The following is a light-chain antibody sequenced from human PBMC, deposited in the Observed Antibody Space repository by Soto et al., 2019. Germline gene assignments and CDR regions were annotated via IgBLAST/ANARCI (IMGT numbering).Light chain of an antibody. V-gene: IGKV1-39*01. Sequence: DIQMTQSPSSLSAAVGDRVTITCRTSQSISTYLNWYQQKQGKAPNLLIYGASSLQSGVPSRFSGSGSGTDVTLTISRLQPEDFATYYCQQSYSTPWTFGQGTRVEIK. J-gene: IGKJ1*01. CDR1: QSISTY. CDR2: GAS. CDR3: QQSYSTPWT.